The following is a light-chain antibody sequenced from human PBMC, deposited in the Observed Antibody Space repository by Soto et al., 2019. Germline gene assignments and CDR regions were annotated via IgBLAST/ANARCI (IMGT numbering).Light chain of an antibody. V-gene: IGKV2-28*01. CDR1: QSLLHDDGYNH. CDR2: LGS. J-gene: IGKJ2*01. CDR3: MQALQLRT. Sequence: DIVMTQSPLSLPITPGETASISCRSSQSLLHDDGYNHLDWYLQKPGQSPQLLIYLGSNRASGVPDRFSGRGSGTDFTLKISRVEAEDVGIYYCMQALQLRTFGQGTKLDIK.